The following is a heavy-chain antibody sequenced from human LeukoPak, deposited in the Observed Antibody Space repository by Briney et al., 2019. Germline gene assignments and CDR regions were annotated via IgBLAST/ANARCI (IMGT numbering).Heavy chain of an antibody. CDR1: GFTFSSYG. V-gene: IGHV3-33*01. D-gene: IGHD6-13*01. Sequence: GRSLRLSCAASGFTFSSYGMHWVRQAPGKGLEWVAVIWYDGSNKYYADSVKGRFTISRDNSKNTLYLQMNSLRAEDTAVYYCARDQGSSSWSSIGMDVWGQGTTVTVSS. CDR2: IWYDGSNK. CDR3: ARDQGSSSWSSIGMDV. J-gene: IGHJ6*02.